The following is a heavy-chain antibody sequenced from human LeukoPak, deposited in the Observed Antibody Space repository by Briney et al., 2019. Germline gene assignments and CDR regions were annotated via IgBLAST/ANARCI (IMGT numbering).Heavy chain of an antibody. Sequence: SETLSLTCTVSGGSISSYYWSWIRQPPGKGLEWIGEINHSGSTNYNPSLKSRVTISVDTSKNQFSLKLSSVTAADTAVYYCALWFGELYGMDVWGQGTTVTVSS. CDR1: GGSISSYY. J-gene: IGHJ6*02. V-gene: IGHV4-34*01. CDR2: INHSGST. CDR3: ALWFGELYGMDV. D-gene: IGHD3-10*01.